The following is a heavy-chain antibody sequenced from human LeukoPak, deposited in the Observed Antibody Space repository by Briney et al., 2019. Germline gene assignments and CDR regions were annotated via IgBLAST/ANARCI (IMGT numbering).Heavy chain of an antibody. CDR2: IIPIFGTA. J-gene: IGHJ4*02. V-gene: IGHV1-69*05. Sequence: SVKVSCKASGGTFSSYAISWVRQAPGQGLEWMGGIIPIFGTANYAQKFQGRVTITTDESTSTAYMELSSLRSEDTAVYYCARGQIVYSFDRSGYFDYWGQGNLVTVSS. CDR3: ARGQIVYSFDRSGYFDY. CDR1: GGTFSSYA. D-gene: IGHD3-22*01.